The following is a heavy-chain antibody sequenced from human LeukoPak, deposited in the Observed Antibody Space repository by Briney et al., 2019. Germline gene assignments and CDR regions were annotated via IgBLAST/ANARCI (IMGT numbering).Heavy chain of an antibody. D-gene: IGHD6-13*01. CDR3: ARFGIAAAVDY. V-gene: IGHV4-59*01. CDR2: IYYSGST. CDR1: GXSISSYY. Sequence: SETLSLTCTVSGXSISSYYWSWIRQPPGKGLEWIGYIYYSGSTNYNPSLKSRVTISVDTSKNQFSLKLSSVTAADTAVYYCARFGIAAAVDYWGQGTLVTVSS. J-gene: IGHJ4*02.